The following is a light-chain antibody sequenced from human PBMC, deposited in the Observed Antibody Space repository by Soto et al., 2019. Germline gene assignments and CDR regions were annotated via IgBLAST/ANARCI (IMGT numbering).Light chain of an antibody. J-gene: IGKJ1*01. CDR2: GAS. V-gene: IGKV3-15*01. CDR3: QQYNNWPVT. CDR1: QSVSRN. Sequence: EIVMTQSPATLSVSPGERATLSCRASQSVSRNLAWYQQKPGQAPRFLIYGASTRATGIPARFSGSGSGTEFTLTISSLQSEDFAVYSCQQYNNWPVTFGQGTKVEIK.